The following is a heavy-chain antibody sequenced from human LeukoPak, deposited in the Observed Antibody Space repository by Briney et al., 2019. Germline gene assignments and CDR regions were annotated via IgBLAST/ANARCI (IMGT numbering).Heavy chain of an antibody. Sequence: ASVKVSCKASGYTFTGYYMHWVRQAPGQGLEWMGWINPNNSDTNYAQKFQGRVTMTRDTSISTAYMELSRLRSDDTAVYYCARDTPQLGVFYWGQGTLVTVSS. V-gene: IGHV1-2*02. J-gene: IGHJ4*02. CDR1: GYTFTGYY. CDR2: INPNNSDT. D-gene: IGHD6-6*01. CDR3: ARDTPQLGVFY.